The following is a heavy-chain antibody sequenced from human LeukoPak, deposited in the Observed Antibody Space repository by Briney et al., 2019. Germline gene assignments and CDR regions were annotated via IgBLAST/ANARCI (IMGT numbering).Heavy chain of an antibody. CDR1: GFTFSGYN. V-gene: IGHV3-21*01. J-gene: IGHJ3*02. CDR2: ISATGSYI. Sequence: GGSLRLSCAASGFTFSGYNLNWVRQVPGKGLEWLSSISATGSYIFYTDSVKGRFTISRDNTKNSLYLQMSSLRVEDTAVYYCARMGSALEVGADAFDIWGPGTMVTVSS. D-gene: IGHD1-1*01. CDR3: ARMGSALEVGADAFDI.